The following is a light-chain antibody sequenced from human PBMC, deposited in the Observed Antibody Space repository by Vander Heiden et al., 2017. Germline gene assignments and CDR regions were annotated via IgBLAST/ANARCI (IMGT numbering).Light chain of an antibody. CDR2: KAS. J-gene: IGKJ1*01. CDR1: QSVSIW. Sequence: IQLTQSPSTVSTSVGDRVTITCRASQSVSIWLAWYQQKPGKAPKLLIYKASSLGSGVPSRFSGSGSGTEFTLTINSLQPDDFATYYCQQYNSYRTFGQGTKVEIK. CDR3: QQYNSYRT. V-gene: IGKV1-5*03.